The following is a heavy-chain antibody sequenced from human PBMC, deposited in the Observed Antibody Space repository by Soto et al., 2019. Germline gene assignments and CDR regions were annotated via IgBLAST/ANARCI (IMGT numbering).Heavy chain of an antibody. CDR3: GSIEMTPIQ. V-gene: IGHV4-31*03. D-gene: IGHD3-3*01. J-gene: IGHJ4*02. Sequence: PSGTPSLTCSISGASIRSGGFYWSWLRQSPGKGLEWIGHIYYTGSTFVSPSLKGRLSISLDTSKNQFSLDLNSVTAADTAMYYYGSIEMTPIQWCRGPLVTV. CDR2: IYYTGST. CDR1: GASIRSGGFY.